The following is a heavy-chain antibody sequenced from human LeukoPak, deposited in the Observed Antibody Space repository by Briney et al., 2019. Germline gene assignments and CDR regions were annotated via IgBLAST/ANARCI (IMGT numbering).Heavy chain of an antibody. Sequence: PGGSLRLSCVASGFTLSSYNMNWVRQVPGKGLEWVSYISSSSSTIYYADSVKGRFTISRDNAKNSMYLQMNSLRVEDTAMYYCTKTGGPWDWGQGTLVTVSS. CDR3: TKTGGPWD. CDR1: GFTLSSYN. J-gene: IGHJ4*02. V-gene: IGHV3-48*01. D-gene: IGHD7-27*01. CDR2: ISSSSSTI.